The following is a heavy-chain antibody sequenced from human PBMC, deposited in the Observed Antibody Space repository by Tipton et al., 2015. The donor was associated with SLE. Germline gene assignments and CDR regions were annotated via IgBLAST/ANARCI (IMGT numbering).Heavy chain of an antibody. Sequence: TLSLTCTVSGGSISSGSYYWSWFRQPAGKGLEWIGHIYTSGSTNYNPSLKSRVTISVDTSKNQFSLKLSSVTAADTAVYYCARYCSGGSCYYAFDIWGQGTMVTVSS. V-gene: IGHV4-61*09. J-gene: IGHJ3*02. CDR2: IYTSGST. CDR3: ARYCSGGSCYYAFDI. CDR1: GGSISSGSYY. D-gene: IGHD2-15*01.